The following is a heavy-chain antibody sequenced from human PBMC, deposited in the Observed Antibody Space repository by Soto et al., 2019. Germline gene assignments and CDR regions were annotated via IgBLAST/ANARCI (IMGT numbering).Heavy chain of an antibody. V-gene: IGHV3-7*01. CDR3: SPSLEN. J-gene: IGHJ4*01. CDR2: INQDGSEK. CDR1: GFTFSSYW. Sequence: GGSRRLSCAASGFTFSSYWMDWVRQAPGKGLEWVANINQDGSEKHYVDSVTGRLTISRDNAKNSLYLQMRSLPAEASALYYCSPSLENWGRGTLV.